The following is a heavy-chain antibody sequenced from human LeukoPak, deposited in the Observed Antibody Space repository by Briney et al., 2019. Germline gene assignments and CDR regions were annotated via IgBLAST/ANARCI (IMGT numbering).Heavy chain of an antibody. V-gene: IGHV3-21*01. D-gene: IGHD1-1*01. CDR2: ISSSSSYI. Sequence: GGSLRLSCAASGFTFSSYSMNWVRQAPGKGLEWVSSISSSSSYIYYADSVKGRFTISRDNAKNSLYLQMNSLRAGDTAVYYCARSTTGTEGAFDYWGQGTLVTVSS. J-gene: IGHJ4*02. CDR1: GFTFSSYS. CDR3: ARSTTGTEGAFDY.